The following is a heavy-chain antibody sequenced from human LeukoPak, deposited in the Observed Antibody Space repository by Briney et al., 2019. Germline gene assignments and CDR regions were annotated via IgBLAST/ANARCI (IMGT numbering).Heavy chain of an antibody. V-gene: IGHV3-74*01. Sequence: GGSLRLSCAASGLTFSSYWMHWVRQAPGKGLVWVSRINSDGSSTSYADSVKGRFTISRDNAKNTLYLQMNSLRAEDTAVYYCARLSYYYDSSGYYLGYWGQGTLVTVSS. CDR1: GLTFSSYW. D-gene: IGHD3-22*01. CDR2: INSDGSST. CDR3: ARLSYYYDSSGYYLGY. J-gene: IGHJ4*02.